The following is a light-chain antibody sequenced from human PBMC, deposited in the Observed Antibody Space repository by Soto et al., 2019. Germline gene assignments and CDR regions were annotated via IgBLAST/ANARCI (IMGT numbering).Light chain of an antibody. CDR1: QSVSSN. J-gene: IGKJ1*01. CDR3: QQYNTWPQ. Sequence: EIVMTQSPATLSVSPGERATLSCRASQSVSSNLAWYQQNPGQAPRLLIYGASTRATGIQARFSGSGSGTEVTLTISSLQSEDFAVYYSQQYNTWPQFGQGTKVEVK. CDR2: GAS. V-gene: IGKV3-15*01.